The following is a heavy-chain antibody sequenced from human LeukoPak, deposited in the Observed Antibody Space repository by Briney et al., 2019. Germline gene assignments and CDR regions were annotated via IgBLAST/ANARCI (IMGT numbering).Heavy chain of an antibody. V-gene: IGHV4-59*08. Sequence: SETLSLTCTVSGGSISSYYWSWIRQPPGKGLEWIGYINYSGSTKYNPSLKSRVTISVDTSKNQFSLKVSSVTAADTAFYYCARWLQLDDAFDIWGQGTMVIVSS. CDR1: GGSISSYY. CDR3: ARWLQLDDAFDI. D-gene: IGHD5-24*01. CDR2: INYSGST. J-gene: IGHJ3*02.